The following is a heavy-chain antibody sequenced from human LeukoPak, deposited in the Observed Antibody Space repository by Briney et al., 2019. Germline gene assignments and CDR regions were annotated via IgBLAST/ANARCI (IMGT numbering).Heavy chain of an antibody. V-gene: IGHV4-59*01. J-gene: IGHJ4*02. CDR2: IYYSGST. Sequence: SETLSLTCTVSGGSISSYYWSWIRQPPEKGLEWIGYIYYSGSTNYNPSLKSRVTISVDTSKNQFSLKLSSVTAADTAVYYCASRSGGGHFGYWGQGTLVTVSS. CDR1: GGSISSYY. CDR3: ASRSGGGHFGY. D-gene: IGHD2-15*01.